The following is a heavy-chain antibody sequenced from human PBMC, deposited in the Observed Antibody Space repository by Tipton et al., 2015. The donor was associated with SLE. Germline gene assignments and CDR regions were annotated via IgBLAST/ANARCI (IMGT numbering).Heavy chain of an antibody. Sequence: GLVKPSETLSLTCAVSGYSISSGYYWGWIRQPPGKGPEWIGRITNNGNTYYIPSLQSRVTLSIDASKNEFSLKLNSVTAADTAVYYCAGAWQGYCSGGTCYVLDYWGQGTLVTVSS. D-gene: IGHD2-15*01. J-gene: IGHJ4*02. CDR3: AGAWQGYCSGGTCYVLDY. CDR1: GYSISSGYY. CDR2: ITNNGNT. V-gene: IGHV4-38-2*01.